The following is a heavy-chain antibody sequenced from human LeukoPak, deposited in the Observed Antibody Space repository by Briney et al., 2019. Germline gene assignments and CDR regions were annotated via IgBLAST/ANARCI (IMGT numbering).Heavy chain of an antibody. Sequence: ASMKVSCKASGYTFTNYAMNWVRQAPGQGFEWMGWINTNTGNPTYAQGFTGRFAFSLDTSVSTAYLQISSLKADDTAIYYCVRDQAGGPDYWGQGTLVTVSS. V-gene: IGHV7-4-1*02. J-gene: IGHJ4*02. CDR1: GYTFTNYA. D-gene: IGHD2-15*01. CDR3: VRDQAGGPDY. CDR2: INTNTGNP.